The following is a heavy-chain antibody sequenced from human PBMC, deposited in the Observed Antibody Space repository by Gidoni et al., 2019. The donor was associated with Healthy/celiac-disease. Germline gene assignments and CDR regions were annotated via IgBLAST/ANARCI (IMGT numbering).Heavy chain of an antibody. CDR2: IWYDGSNK. V-gene: IGHV3-33*01. CDR3: ARDRGWEWELPY. J-gene: IGHJ4*02. Sequence: QVQLVESGGGVVQPGRSLSLSWSASGFPFSSYGMHWVRQAPGKGLGWVAVIWYDGSNKYYADSVKGRFTISRDNSKNTLYLQMNSLRAEDTAVYYCARDRGWEWELPYWGQGTLVTVSS. D-gene: IGHD1-26*01. CDR1: GFPFSSYG.